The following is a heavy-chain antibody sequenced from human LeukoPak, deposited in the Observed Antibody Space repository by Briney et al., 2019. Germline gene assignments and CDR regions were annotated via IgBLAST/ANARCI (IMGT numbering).Heavy chain of an antibody. CDR2: INPYNGNT. CDR3: ARELYGRFEH. D-gene: IGHD3-3*01. Sequence: ASVKVSCKASGYTFTTYGISWVRQAPGQGLECMGWINPYNGNTNYAQKLQGRVTMTTDTSTSTAYMELRSLGSDDTAVYYCARELYGRFEHWGQGTLVTVSS. J-gene: IGHJ4*02. V-gene: IGHV1-18*01. CDR1: GYTFTTYG.